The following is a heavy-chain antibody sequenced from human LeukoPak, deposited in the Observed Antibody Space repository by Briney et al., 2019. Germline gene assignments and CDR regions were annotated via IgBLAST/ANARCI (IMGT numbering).Heavy chain of an antibody. Sequence: ASVKVSCEVSGSTLTDLSMHWVRQAPGKGLEWMGGFDPEDGETIYAQNCQGRVTMTEDTSTDTAYMEVRSLRSEDTAVYYCATSSGYGFLFEYWGQGTLVTVSS. J-gene: IGHJ4*02. V-gene: IGHV1-24*01. CDR2: FDPEDGET. CDR1: GSTLTDLS. CDR3: ATSSGYGFLFEY. D-gene: IGHD3-22*01.